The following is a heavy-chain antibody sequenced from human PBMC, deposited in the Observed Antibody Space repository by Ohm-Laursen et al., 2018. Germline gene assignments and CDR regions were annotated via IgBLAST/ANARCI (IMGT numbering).Heavy chain of an antibody. J-gene: IGHJ6*02. D-gene: IGHD3-3*01. Sequence: SLRLSCAASGFTFDDYAMHWVRHAPGKGLEWVSGISWNSGSIGYADSVKGRFTISRDNAKNSLYLQMNSLRAEDTALYYCAKLGVVNYYGMDVWGQGTTVTVSS. CDR3: AKLGVVNYYGMDV. CDR2: ISWNSGSI. CDR1: GFTFDDYA. V-gene: IGHV3-9*01.